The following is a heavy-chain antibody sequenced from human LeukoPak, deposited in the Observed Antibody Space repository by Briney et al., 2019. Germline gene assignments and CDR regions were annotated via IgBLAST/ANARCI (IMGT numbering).Heavy chain of an antibody. Sequence: EASVKVSCKASGYTFTGYYMHWVRQAPGQGLEWMGWINPNSGGTNYAQKFQGRGTMTRDTSISTAYMELSRLRSDDTAVYYCATPLRGFGELLLLTHWGQGTLVTVSS. J-gene: IGHJ4*02. CDR3: ATPLRGFGELLLLTH. CDR1: GYTFTGYY. CDR2: INPNSGGT. V-gene: IGHV1-2*02. D-gene: IGHD3-10*01.